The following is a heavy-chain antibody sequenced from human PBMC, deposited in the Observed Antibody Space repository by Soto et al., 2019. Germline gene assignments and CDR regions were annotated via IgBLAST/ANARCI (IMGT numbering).Heavy chain of an antibody. CDR2: IIPILGTA. CDR1: GGTFSSYA. Sequence: SVKVSCKASGGTFSSYAISWVRQAPGQGLEWMGGIIPILGTANYAQKFQGRVTITADESTSTAYMELSSLRSEDTAVYYCAREEVAVAGTAFDIWGQGTMVTVSS. V-gene: IGHV1-69*13. D-gene: IGHD6-19*01. J-gene: IGHJ3*02. CDR3: AREEVAVAGTAFDI.